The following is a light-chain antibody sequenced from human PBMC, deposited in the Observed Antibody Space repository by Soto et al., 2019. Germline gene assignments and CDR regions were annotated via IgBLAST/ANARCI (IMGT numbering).Light chain of an antibody. V-gene: IGLV1-44*01. J-gene: IGLJ1*01. CDR2: SHN. CDR1: SSNIGSNT. Sequence: QSMLTQPPSASGTPGQRVIISCSGSSSNIGSNTVNWYQQLPGTAPKLLIYSHNQRPSGVPDRFSGSQSGTSASLAISGLQSEDEADYYCATWDDRLDGYVFGTGTKLTVL. CDR3: ATWDDRLDGYV.